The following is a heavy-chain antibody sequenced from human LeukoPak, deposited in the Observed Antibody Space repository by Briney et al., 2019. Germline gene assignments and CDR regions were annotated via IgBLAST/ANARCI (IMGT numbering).Heavy chain of an antibody. Sequence: GESLKISCYGSGYSFTSYWIGWVRQMPGIGLEWMGIIYPGDSDTRYSPSFEGQVTISADKSSRTAYLQWSSLKASDTAIYYCARARHDSTGYYRFDFWGQGTLLTVSS. CDR1: GYSFTSYW. J-gene: IGHJ4*02. V-gene: IGHV5-51*01. CDR3: ARARHDSTGYYRFDF. D-gene: IGHD3-22*01. CDR2: IYPGDSDT.